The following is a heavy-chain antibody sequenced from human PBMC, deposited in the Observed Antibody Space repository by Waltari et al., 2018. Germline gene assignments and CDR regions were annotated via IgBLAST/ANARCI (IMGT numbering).Heavy chain of an antibody. CDR3: ARSDGPGSGGSCSCDY. Sequence: QVQLQESGPGLVKPSETLSLTCAVSGYSISSGYYWGWIRQPPGKGLEWIGGIYHSGGTDYNPSLKCRVTIAVDTSRNQFSLKLSSVTAADTAVYYCARSDGPGSGGSCSCDYWGQGTLVTVSS. V-gene: IGHV4-38-2*01. D-gene: IGHD2-15*01. CDR1: GYSISSGYY. CDR2: IYHSGGT. J-gene: IGHJ4*02.